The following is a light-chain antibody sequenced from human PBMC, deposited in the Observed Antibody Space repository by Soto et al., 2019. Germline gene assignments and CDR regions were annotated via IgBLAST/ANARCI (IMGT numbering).Light chain of an antibody. V-gene: IGKV1-8*01. CDR1: QGISSY. Sequence: AIRMTQSPSSFSASTGDRVTITCRASQGISSYLAWYQQKPGKAPKLLIYAASTLQSGVPSRFSGSGSGTDFTLTISCLQSEDFATYYWQQYCSYPFTFGPGTKVDIK. CDR2: AAS. CDR3: QQYCSYPFT. J-gene: IGKJ3*01.